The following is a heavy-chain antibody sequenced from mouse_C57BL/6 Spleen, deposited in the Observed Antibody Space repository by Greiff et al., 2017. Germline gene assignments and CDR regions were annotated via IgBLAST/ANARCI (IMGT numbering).Heavy chain of an antibody. D-gene: IGHD2-12*01. CDR2: IHPNSGST. V-gene: IGHV1-64*01. CDR3: ARSYYKEYYAMDY. Sequence: QVQLQQPGAELVKPGASVKLSCKASGYTFTSYWMHWVKQRPGQGLAWIGVIHPNSGSTNYNEKFKGKATLTVDKSSSTAYMQLSSLTSEDSAVYYCARSYYKEYYAMDYWGQGTSVTGSS. CDR1: GYTFTSYW. J-gene: IGHJ4*01.